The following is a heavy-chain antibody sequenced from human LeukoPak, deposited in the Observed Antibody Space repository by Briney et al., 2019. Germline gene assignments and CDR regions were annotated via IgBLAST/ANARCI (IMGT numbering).Heavy chain of an antibody. Sequence: GGSLRLSCTASGFTFEDYAMHGVRQAPGKALEWVSLISGDGGSTYYADSVKGRFTISRDNSKNSLYLQMNSLRTEDTALYYCGKARITMIVVVGIYDYWGEGTLVTVSS. CDR2: ISGDGGST. V-gene: IGHV3-43*02. J-gene: IGHJ4*02. CDR1: GFTFEDYA. CDR3: GKARITMIVVVGIYDY. D-gene: IGHD3-22*01.